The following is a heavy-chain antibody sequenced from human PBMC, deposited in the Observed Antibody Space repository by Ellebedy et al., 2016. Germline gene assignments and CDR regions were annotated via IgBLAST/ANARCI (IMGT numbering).Heavy chain of an antibody. Sequence: ASVKVSXXTSGYTFTDYGFSWVRQAPGQGLEWMGWISAFNGNTHYAQIFQGRVTMTTDTSTTTAYMELRSLRPDDTAVYFCARDASPYSGSYSDYWGQGTLVTVSS. V-gene: IGHV1-18*01. J-gene: IGHJ4*02. D-gene: IGHD1-26*01. CDR2: ISAFNGNT. CDR1: GYTFTDYG. CDR3: ARDASPYSGSYSDY.